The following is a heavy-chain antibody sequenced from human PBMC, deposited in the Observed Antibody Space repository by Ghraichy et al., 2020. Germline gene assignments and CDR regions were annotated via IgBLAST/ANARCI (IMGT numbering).Heavy chain of an antibody. D-gene: IGHD3-3*01. J-gene: IGHJ5*02. CDR1: GGSISSYY. CDR3: AREVTIFGVVTKNWFDP. Sequence: SETLSLTCTVSGGSISSYYWSWIRQPPGKGLEWIGYIYYSGSTNYNPSLKSRVTISVDTSKNQFSLKLSSVTAADTAVYYYAREVTIFGVVTKNWFDPWGQGTLVTVSS. CDR2: IYYSGST. V-gene: IGHV4-59*01.